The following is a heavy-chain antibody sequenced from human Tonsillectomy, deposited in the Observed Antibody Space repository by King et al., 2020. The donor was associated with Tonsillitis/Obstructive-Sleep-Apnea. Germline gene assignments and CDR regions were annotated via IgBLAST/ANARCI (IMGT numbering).Heavy chain of an antibody. V-gene: IGHV5-51*01. CDR2: ISPFYSDT. CDR3: ARSERGDFDAEYFQH. Sequence: QLVQSGAELQTPGASLKISCKGSGYRFPISWIGWVRQMPGKCLEWLFLISPFYSDTRYSPSFQGQVTISADKSISTAYLQWSSLKASDTAMYYCARSERGDFDAEYFQHWGQGTLVTVSS. CDR1: GYRFPISW. D-gene: IGHD3-9*01. J-gene: IGHJ1*01.